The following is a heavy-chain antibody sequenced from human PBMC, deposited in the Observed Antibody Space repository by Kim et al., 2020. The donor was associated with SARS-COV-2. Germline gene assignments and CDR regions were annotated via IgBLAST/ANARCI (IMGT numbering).Heavy chain of an antibody. V-gene: IGHV3-11*05. Sequence: DSVKGRFTISRDYATSSLYLQMDSVRAEDTAVYYCTKERHSSSWYRYAFDIWGQGTMVTVSS. CDR3: TKERHSSSWYRYAFDI. J-gene: IGHJ3*02. D-gene: IGHD6-13*01.